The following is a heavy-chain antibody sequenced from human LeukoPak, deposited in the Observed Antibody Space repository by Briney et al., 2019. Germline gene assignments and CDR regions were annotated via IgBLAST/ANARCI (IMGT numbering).Heavy chain of an antibody. CDR3: ARRKSFYDSSGYFDH. Sequence: SETLSLTCTVSGGSISSYYWSWLRQPPGKGLEWIGYIYYRGSTNYNPSLKSRVTISVDTSKNQFSLKLNSVTAADTAVYYCARRKSFYDSSGYFDHWGRGTLVTVS. CDR1: GGSISSYY. J-gene: IGHJ4*02. CDR2: IYYRGST. D-gene: IGHD3-22*01. V-gene: IGHV4-59*08.